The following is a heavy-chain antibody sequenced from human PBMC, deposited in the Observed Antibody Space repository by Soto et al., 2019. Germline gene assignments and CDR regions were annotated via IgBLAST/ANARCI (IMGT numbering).Heavy chain of an antibody. CDR3: ARDSVTIVVVVAANGMDV. V-gene: IGHV6-1*01. CDR1: GDSVSSNSAA. Sequence: PSQTLSLTCAISGDSVSSNSAAWNWIRQSPSRGLEWLGRTYYRSKWYNDYAVSVKSRITINPDTSKNQFSLQLNSVTPEDTAVYYCARDSVTIVVVVAANGMDVWGQGTTVTVSS. D-gene: IGHD2-15*01. J-gene: IGHJ6*02. CDR2: TYYRSKWYN.